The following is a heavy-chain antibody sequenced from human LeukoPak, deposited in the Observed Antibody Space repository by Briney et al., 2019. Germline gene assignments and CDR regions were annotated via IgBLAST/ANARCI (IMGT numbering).Heavy chain of an antibody. V-gene: IGHV3-73*01. CDR2: IRNKANSHAT. J-gene: IGHJ4*02. CDR1: GFTFSGSA. Sequence: GGSLRLSCATSGFTFSGSAMHWVRQVSGEGLEWIGRIRNKANSHATLYAASVKGRFIISRDDSKNTAYLQMNSLKTEDTAMYYCTRHAAGGDTGGYPSDYWGQGTLVTVSS. D-gene: IGHD2-8*02. CDR3: TRHAAGGDTGGYPSDY.